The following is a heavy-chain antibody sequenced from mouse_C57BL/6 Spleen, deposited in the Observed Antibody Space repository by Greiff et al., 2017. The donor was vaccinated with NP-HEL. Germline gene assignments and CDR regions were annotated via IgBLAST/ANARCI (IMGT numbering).Heavy chain of an antibody. CDR3: ARWWGSYFDS. J-gene: IGHJ2*01. CDR2: IDPSDSYT. V-gene: IGHV1-69*01. Sequence: QVQLKQPGAELVMPGASVKLSCKASGYTFTSYWMHWVKQRPGQGLEWIGEIDPSDSYTNYNQKFKGKSTLTVDKSSSTAYMQLSSLTSEDSAVYFCARWWGSYFDSWGHGTTLTVSS. CDR1: GYTFTSYW. D-gene: IGHD1-1*02.